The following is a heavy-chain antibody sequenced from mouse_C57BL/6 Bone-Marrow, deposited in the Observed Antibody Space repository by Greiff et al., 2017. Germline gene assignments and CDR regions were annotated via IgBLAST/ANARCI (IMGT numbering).Heavy chain of an antibody. CDR2: INPSSGGT. D-gene: IGHD2-4*01. Sequence: VQLQQSGPELVKPGASVKISCKASGYSFTGYYMHWVKQSPEKSLEWIGEINPSSGGTPYNQKFKAKATLTVDNSSSTAYMQLKSLTSEDSAVYYCATTYEYDAIGYWGQGTTRTVAA. J-gene: IGHJ2*01. V-gene: IGHV1-42*01. CDR3: ATTYEYDAIGY. CDR1: GYSFTGYY.